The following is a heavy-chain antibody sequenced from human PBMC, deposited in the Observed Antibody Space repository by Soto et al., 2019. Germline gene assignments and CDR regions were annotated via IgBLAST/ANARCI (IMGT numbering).Heavy chain of an antibody. V-gene: IGHV3-23*01. D-gene: IGHD6-13*01. Sequence: EVQLLESGGGLVQPGGSLRLSCAASGFTFSSYAMSWVRQAPGKGLEWVSAISCSGGSTYYADSVKGRFTISRDNSKNTVYLQMNSLRAEDTAVYYCAKIRPSSSWYLDAFEIWGQGTMVTVSS. J-gene: IGHJ3*02. CDR3: AKIRPSSSWYLDAFEI. CDR2: ISCSGGST. CDR1: GFTFSSYA.